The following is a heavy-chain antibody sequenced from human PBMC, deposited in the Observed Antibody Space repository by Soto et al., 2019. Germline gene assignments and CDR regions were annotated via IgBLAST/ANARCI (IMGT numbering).Heavy chain of an antibody. CDR3: ARDVGYGLIDY. V-gene: IGHV1-18*01. J-gene: IGHJ4*02. CDR1: GYTFTSYG. D-gene: IGHD5-12*01. Sequence: QVQLVQSGAEVKKPGASVKVSCKASGYTFTSYGISWVRQAPGQGLELMGWISGYNGNTDYAQKLQGRVTMTTDTSTSTGYVELMSLRADDTAVYYCARDVGYGLIDYWGQITLVSVSS. CDR2: ISGYNGNT.